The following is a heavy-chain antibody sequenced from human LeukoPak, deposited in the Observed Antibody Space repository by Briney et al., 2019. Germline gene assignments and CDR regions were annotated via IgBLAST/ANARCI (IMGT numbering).Heavy chain of an antibody. J-gene: IGHJ4*02. CDR1: GFTFSSYW. Sequence: LSGGSLRLSCAASGFTFSSYWMSWVRQAPGKGLEWVANIKQDGSEKYYVDSVKGRFTISRDNSKNTLYLQMNSLRAEDTAVYYCHSYCGGDCYSIFDFDYWGQGTLVTVSS. V-gene: IGHV3-7*01. CDR3: HSYCGGDCYSIFDFDY. CDR2: IKQDGSEK. D-gene: IGHD2-21*02.